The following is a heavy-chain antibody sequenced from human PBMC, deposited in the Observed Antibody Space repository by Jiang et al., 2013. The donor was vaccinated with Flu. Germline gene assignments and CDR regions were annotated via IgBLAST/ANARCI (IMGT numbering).Heavy chain of an antibody. CDR2: INPSGGST. CDR3: ARDLVAGTGYYYGMDV. J-gene: IGHJ6*02. Sequence: SGAEVKKPGASVKVSCKASGYTFTSYYMHWVRQAPGQGLEWMGIINPSGGSTSYAQKFQGRVTMTRDTSTSTVYMELSSLRSEDTAVYYCARDLVAGTGYYYGMDVWGQGTTVTVSS. D-gene: IGHD6-19*01. V-gene: IGHV1-46*01. CDR1: GYTFTSYY.